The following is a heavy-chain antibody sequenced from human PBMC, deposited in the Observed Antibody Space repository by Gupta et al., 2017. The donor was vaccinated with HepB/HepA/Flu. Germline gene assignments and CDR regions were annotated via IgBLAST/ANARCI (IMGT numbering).Heavy chain of an antibody. CDR3: VRSGDY. D-gene: IGHD1-26*01. Sequence: EVQLVESGGALVQPGGSLRLSCAASGLSFSSQLMNWVRQAPGRGLEWWAKINEDGGLQRLMDSVKGRFTISRDNANNSLYLRMNSLTAEDTAVYYCVRSGDYWGQGTLVTVSS. V-gene: IGHV3-7*01. CDR1: GLSFSSQL. J-gene: IGHJ4*02. CDR2: INEDGGLQ.